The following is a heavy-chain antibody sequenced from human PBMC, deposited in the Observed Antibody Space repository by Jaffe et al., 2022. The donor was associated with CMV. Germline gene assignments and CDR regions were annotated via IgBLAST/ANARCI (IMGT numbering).Heavy chain of an antibody. CDR3: ARGRYSSSPHDAFDI. CDR1: GGSISSYY. Sequence: QVQLQESGPGLVKPSETLSLTCTVSGGSISSYYWSWIRQPPGKGLEWIGYIYYSGSTNYNPSLKSRVTISVDTSKNQFSLKLSSVTAADTAVYYCARGRYSSSPHDAFDIWGQGTMVTVSS. V-gene: IGHV4-59*01. D-gene: IGHD6-6*01. CDR2: IYYSGST. J-gene: IGHJ3*02.